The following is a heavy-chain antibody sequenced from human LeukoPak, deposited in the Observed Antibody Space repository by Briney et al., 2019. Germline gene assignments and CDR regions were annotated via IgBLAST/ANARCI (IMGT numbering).Heavy chain of an antibody. Sequence: PSETLSLTCTVSGVSISSSSYYWGWIRQPPGKGLEWIGYIYHSGSTYYNPSLKSRVTISVDRSKNQFSLKLSSVTAADTAVYYCARGPLYCSGGSCYEYYGMDVWGQGTTVTVSS. J-gene: IGHJ6*02. CDR2: IYHSGST. CDR3: ARGPLYCSGGSCYEYYGMDV. V-gene: IGHV4-39*07. D-gene: IGHD2-15*01. CDR1: GVSISSSSYY.